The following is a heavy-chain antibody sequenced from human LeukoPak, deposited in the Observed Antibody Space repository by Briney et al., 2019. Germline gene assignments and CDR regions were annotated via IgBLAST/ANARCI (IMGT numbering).Heavy chain of an antibody. CDR2: IKQDGSEK. CDR3: ASDAVATMSAFDI. J-gene: IGHJ3*02. D-gene: IGHD5-12*01. V-gene: IGHV3-7*03. CDR1: GFTFSSYW. Sequence: PGGSLRLSCAASGFTFSSYWMSWVRQAPGKGVEWVANIKQDGSEKYYVDSVKGRFTISRDNAKNSLYLQMNSLRAEDTAVYYCASDAVATMSAFDIWGQGTMVTVSS.